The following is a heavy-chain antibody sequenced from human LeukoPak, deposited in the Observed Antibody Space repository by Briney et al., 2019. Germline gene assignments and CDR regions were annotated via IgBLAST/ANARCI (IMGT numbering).Heavy chain of an antibody. V-gene: IGHV1-18*01. CDR3: ARDRVYDILTGELDY. Sequence: ASVKVSCEASGYTFTSYGISWVRQAPGQGLEWMGWISAYNGNTNYAQKLQGRVTMTTDTSTSTAYMELRSLRSDDTAVYYCARDRVYDILTGELDYWGQGTLVTVSS. J-gene: IGHJ4*02. D-gene: IGHD3-9*01. CDR2: ISAYNGNT. CDR1: GYTFTSYG.